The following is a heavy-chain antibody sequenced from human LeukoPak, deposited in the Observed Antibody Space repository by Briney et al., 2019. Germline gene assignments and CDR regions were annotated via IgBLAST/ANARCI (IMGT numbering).Heavy chain of an antibody. Sequence: RAGGSLRLSCAASGFTVSTNYMSWVRQAPGKGLEWVSVIYSGGTTYYADSVKGRFTISRDTSKITLYLQMNSLRAEDTAVYYCARDRGGSRSDCWGQGTLVTVSS. J-gene: IGHJ4*02. V-gene: IGHV3-66*01. D-gene: IGHD6-13*01. CDR2: IYSGGTT. CDR3: ARDRGGSRSDC. CDR1: GFTVSTNY.